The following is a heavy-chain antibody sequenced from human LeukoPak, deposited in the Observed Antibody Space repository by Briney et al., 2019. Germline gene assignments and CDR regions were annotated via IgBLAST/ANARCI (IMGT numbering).Heavy chain of an antibody. V-gene: IGHV3-23*01. D-gene: IGHD6-13*01. CDR2: ISGSGGST. J-gene: IGHJ4*02. Sequence: PSETLSLTCTVSGGSISSSSYYWGWIRQPPGKGLEWVSSISGSGGSTYYVVSVKGRFTISRDNSKNTLFLQMNSLKVEDTAVYYCAKSGDFSYSWYPIGTHFDSWGQGTLVTVSS. CDR3: AKSGDFSYSWYPIGTHFDS. CDR1: GGSISSSSYY.